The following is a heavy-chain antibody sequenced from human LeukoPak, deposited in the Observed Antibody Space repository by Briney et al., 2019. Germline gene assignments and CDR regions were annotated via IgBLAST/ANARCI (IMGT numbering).Heavy chain of an antibody. D-gene: IGHD1-26*01. J-gene: IGHJ4*02. CDR1: GGAISSYY. CDR3: ARWSGGDFHY. Sequence: PSETLSLTCTVSGGAISSYYWSWIGQPPGKGLGWIGYIYYSGSTKSTTSLKSRVTISVDTSKTQSSLNLSSVTAADTAVHYCARWSGGDFHYWGQGPLVTVSS. V-gene: IGHV4-59*01. CDR2: IYYSGST.